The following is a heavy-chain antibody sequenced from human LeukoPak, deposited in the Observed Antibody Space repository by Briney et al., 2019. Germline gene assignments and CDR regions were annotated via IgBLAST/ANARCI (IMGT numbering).Heavy chain of an antibody. D-gene: IGHD1-1*01. CDR1: GDSVSNDRYD. J-gene: IGHJ5*02. V-gene: IGHV4-61*01. CDR2: IRYSGHT. CDR3: ARYNWNTWFDP. Sequence: PSETLSLTCTVSGDSVSNDRYDWTWIRQSPGKGLEWIAYIRYSGHTNYNPSLDTRVTISLDASKNQLSLRLYSVTAADTAMYYCARYNWNTWFDPWGQGALVTVSS.